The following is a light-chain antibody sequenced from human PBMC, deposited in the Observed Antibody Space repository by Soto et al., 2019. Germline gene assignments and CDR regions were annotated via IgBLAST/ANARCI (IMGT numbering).Light chain of an antibody. V-gene: IGLV1-51*01. Sequence: QSVLAQPPSVSSAPGHMVTISCPGSSSNIGGNSVSWYQQLPGTAPKLLIYDDNKRPSGIPDRFSGSKSGTSATLGITGFQTGDEADYYCGSWDSSLSDYVFGTGTKVTVL. CDR1: SSNIGGNS. CDR2: DDN. J-gene: IGLJ1*01. CDR3: GSWDSSLSDYV.